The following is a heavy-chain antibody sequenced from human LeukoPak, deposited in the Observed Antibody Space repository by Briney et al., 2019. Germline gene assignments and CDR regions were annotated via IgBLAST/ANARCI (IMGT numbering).Heavy chain of an antibody. Sequence: TGGSLRLSCAASGFTFSDYYMSWIREAPGKGLEWVAFIRYDGSNKYYADSVKGRFTISRDNSKNTLYLQMNSLRAEDTAVYYCAKDNSPYYGSGRPIDYWGQGTLVTVSS. D-gene: IGHD3-10*01. V-gene: IGHV3-30*02. CDR1: GFTFSDYY. CDR2: IRYDGSNK. J-gene: IGHJ4*02. CDR3: AKDNSPYYGSGRPIDY.